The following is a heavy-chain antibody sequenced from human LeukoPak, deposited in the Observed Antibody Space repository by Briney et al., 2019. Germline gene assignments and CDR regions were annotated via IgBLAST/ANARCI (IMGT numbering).Heavy chain of an antibody. J-gene: IGHJ4*02. V-gene: IGHV5-51*01. CDR2: IYPGDSDS. CDR3: ARGDDRSGYFHFDY. D-gene: IGHD3-22*01. Sequence: GESLKISCKGSGYSFNTYWIGWVRQMPEKGLEWMGIIYPGDSDSRYSPSLQDHVTIAVDRSIGTAYLQWSSLKASDTAMYYCARGDDRSGYFHFDYWGQGTLVTVSS. CDR1: GYSFNTYW.